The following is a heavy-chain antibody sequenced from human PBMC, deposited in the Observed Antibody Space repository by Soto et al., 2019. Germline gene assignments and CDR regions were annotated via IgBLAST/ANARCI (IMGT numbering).Heavy chain of an antibody. Sequence: GGSLRLSCAASGFTFSSYAMSWVRQAPGKGLEWVSAISGSGGSTYYADSVKGRFTISRDNSKNTLYLQMNSLRAEDTAVYYCAKIARVVPAAIGPFDYWGQGTLVTVSS. CDR1: GFTFSSYA. CDR3: AKIARVVPAAIGPFDY. V-gene: IGHV3-23*01. J-gene: IGHJ4*02. D-gene: IGHD2-2*01. CDR2: ISGSGGST.